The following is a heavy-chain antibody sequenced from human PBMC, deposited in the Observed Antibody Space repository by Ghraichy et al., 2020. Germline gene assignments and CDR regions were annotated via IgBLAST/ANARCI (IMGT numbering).Heavy chain of an antibody. CDR1: GFTFSSYA. Sequence: GGSLRLSCAASGFTFSSYAMSWVRQAPGKGLEWVSAISGGAGSTYYADSVKGRFTTSRDNSKNTLFLQMNSLRAEDTALYYCAKDRGYSSGWYEVWGQGTLVTVSS. V-gene: IGHV3-23*01. J-gene: IGHJ4*02. CDR3: AKDRGYSSGWYEV. D-gene: IGHD6-19*01. CDR2: ISGGAGST.